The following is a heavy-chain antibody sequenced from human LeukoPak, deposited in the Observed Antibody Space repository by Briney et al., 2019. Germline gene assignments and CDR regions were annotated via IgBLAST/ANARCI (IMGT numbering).Heavy chain of an antibody. D-gene: IGHD3-3*01. CDR1: GGSISSGGYY. CDR2: IYYSGST. CDR3: ARHSGLRSPFDP. Sequence: SETLSLTCTVSGGSISSGGYYWSWIRQHPGKGLEWIGYIYYSGSTYYNPSLKSRVTISVDTSKNQLSLKLTSATAADTSVYYCARHSGLRSPFDPWGQGTLVTVSS. J-gene: IGHJ5*02. V-gene: IGHV4-31*03.